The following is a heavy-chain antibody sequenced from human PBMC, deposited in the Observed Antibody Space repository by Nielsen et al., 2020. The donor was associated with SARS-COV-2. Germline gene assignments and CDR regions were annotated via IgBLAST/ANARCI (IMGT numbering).Heavy chain of an antibody. V-gene: IGHV4-4*02. J-gene: IGHJ6*02. CDR3: ARGTYYYGMDV. CDR2: INHSGST. Sequence: SETLSLTCAVSGGSISSSNWWSWVRQPPGKGLEWVGEINHSGSTNYNPSLKSRVTISVDTSRNQFSLKLSSVTAADTAVYYCARGTYYYGMDVWGQGTTVTVSS. CDR1: GGSISSSNW.